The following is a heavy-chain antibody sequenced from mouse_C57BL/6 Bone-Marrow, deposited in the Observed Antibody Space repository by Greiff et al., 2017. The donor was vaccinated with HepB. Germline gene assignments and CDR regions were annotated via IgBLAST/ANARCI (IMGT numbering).Heavy chain of an antibody. V-gene: IGHV14-4*01. J-gene: IGHJ4*01. D-gene: IGHD1-1*01. CDR3: TSITTVVGMDY. Sequence: VQLQQSGAELVRPGASVKLSCTASGFNIKDDYMHWVKQRPEQGLEWIGWIDPENGDTEYASKFQGKATITADTSSNTAYLQLSSLTSEDTAVYYWTSITTVVGMDYWGQGTSVTVSS. CDR2: IDPENGDT. CDR1: GFNIKDDY.